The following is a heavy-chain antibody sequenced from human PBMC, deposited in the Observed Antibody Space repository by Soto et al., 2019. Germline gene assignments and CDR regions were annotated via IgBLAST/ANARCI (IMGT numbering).Heavy chain of an antibody. D-gene: IGHD4-17*01. V-gene: IGHV1-69*06. CDR1: GGTFSSYA. CDR2: IVPIVGTA. J-gene: IGHJ4*02. Sequence: SVKVSCQASGGTFSSYAISWVGQAPGQGLEWMGGIVPIVGTANYAQKFQGRVTITADKSTSTAYMELSSLRSEDTAVSYCVRDRNDYGDYYFHYWGQGTLVTVAS. CDR3: VRDRNDYGDYYFHY.